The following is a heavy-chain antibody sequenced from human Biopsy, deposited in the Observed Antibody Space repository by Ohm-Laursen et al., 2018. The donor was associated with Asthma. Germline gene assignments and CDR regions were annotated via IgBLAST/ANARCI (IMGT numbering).Heavy chain of an antibody. Sequence: SVNVSCKSLGGTFNTYVIGWARQAPGQGLEWMGGINSVYGTTTYPQKFQERVTITADDYTSTVYMELSSLRSEDTAVYYCARKAGSCISRTCYSLDFWGQGTLVTVSS. CDR3: ARKAGSCISRTCYSLDF. J-gene: IGHJ4*02. D-gene: IGHD2-2*01. CDR2: INSVYGTT. V-gene: IGHV1-69*13. CDR1: GGTFNTYV.